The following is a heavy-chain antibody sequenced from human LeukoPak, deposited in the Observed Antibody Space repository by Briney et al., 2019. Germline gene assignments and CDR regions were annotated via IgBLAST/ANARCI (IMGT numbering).Heavy chain of an antibody. V-gene: IGHV3-23*01. CDR1: GFTFSPYA. D-gene: IGHD6-19*01. CDR3: AKASRQAAVASPLDY. J-gene: IGHJ4*02. CDR2: IDGVGDRT. Sequence: GGSLRLSCAASGFTFSPYAMSWVRQAPGKGLEWVAVIDGVGDRTYYADSVKGRFTISRDNSKDTVFLQMNSLKADDTAVYYCAKASRQAAVASPLDYWGQGSLVTVSS.